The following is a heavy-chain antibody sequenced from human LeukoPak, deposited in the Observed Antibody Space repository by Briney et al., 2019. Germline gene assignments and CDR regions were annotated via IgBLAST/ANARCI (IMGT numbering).Heavy chain of an antibody. CDR1: GYTFTDYY. CDR3: ARKDGGRDGMDV. D-gene: IGHD4-23*01. V-gene: IGHV1-2*02. CDR2: LNPNTLVT. Sequence: GASVKVSCRASGYTFTDYYMHWVRQAPGQGLEWMGWLNPNTLVTNYAQHFQGRVSMTWDTSTSTGYMGLHSLTSDDTAVYYCARKDGGRDGMDVWGQGTTVTVSS. J-gene: IGHJ6*02.